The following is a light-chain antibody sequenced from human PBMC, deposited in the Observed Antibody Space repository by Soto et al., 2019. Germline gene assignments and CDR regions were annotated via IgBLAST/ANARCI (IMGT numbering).Light chain of an antibody. V-gene: IGKV3-11*01. CDR1: LSVNNY. Sequence: IVLTQSPATLALSPIERGTLCFRASLSVNNYLAWYQQKPGQAPRLLIYDASNRATGIPPRFSGSGSGTDFTLTISGLEPQDSAVYYCQQRSNWPRTFGQGTKVDIK. J-gene: IGKJ1*01. CDR2: DAS. CDR3: QQRSNWPRT.